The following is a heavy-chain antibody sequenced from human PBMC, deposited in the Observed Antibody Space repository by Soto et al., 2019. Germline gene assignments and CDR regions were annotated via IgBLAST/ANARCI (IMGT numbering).Heavy chain of an antibody. CDR1: GFTFSNFW. Sequence: EVQLVESGGGLVQPGGSLRLSCGSSGFTFSNFWMSWVRQAPGKGLEWVANINRDGNAIYYVDSVKGRFTISRDNAKNSLYLQMNSLRAEDTAVYYCAKMSGSYYWGYSDYWGQGTMVTVSS. J-gene: IGHJ4*02. V-gene: IGHV3-7*03. CDR3: AKMSGSYYWGYSDY. CDR2: INRDGNAI. D-gene: IGHD1-26*01.